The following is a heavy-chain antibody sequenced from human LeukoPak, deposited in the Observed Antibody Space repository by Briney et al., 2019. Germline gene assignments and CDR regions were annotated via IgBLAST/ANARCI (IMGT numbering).Heavy chain of an antibody. V-gene: IGHV1-18*01. CDR1: GYTFTSYG. J-gene: IGHJ3*02. Sequence: ASVKVSCKASGYTFTSYGISWVRQAPGQGLEWMGWISAYNGNTNYAQKLQGRVTMTTDTSTSTAYMGLRSLGSDDTAVYYCARDWEWGNSRAFDIWGQGTMVTVSS. D-gene: IGHD4-23*01. CDR2: ISAYNGNT. CDR3: ARDWEWGNSRAFDI.